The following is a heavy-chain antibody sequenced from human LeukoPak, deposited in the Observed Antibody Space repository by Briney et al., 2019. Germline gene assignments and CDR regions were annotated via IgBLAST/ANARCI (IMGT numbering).Heavy chain of an antibody. Sequence: GRSLRLSCAASGFTFSSYGMHWVRQAPGKGLEWVAVIWYDGSNKYYADSVKGRFTISRDNSKNTLYLQMNSLRAEDMAVYYCAREGSYGDSDYWGQGTLVTVSS. CDR3: AREGSYGDSDY. V-gene: IGHV3-33*01. D-gene: IGHD5-18*01. CDR2: IWYDGSNK. CDR1: GFTFSSYG. J-gene: IGHJ4*02.